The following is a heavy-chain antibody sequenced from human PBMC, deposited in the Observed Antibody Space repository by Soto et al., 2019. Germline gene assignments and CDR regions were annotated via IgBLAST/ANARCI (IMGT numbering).Heavy chain of an antibody. CDR1: GYTFSDYY. Sequence: PGGSLRLSCAASGYTFSDYYMSWIRQAPGKGLEWISYIDTSGTKIYYADSVKGRFTITRDNAKNSLYLEMNSQRDEDTAVYYCASHYDMWSGYLSPVDYWGQGTLVTVSS. J-gene: IGHJ4*02. D-gene: IGHD3-3*01. V-gene: IGHV3-11*01. CDR3: ASHYDMWSGYLSPVDY. CDR2: IDTSGTKI.